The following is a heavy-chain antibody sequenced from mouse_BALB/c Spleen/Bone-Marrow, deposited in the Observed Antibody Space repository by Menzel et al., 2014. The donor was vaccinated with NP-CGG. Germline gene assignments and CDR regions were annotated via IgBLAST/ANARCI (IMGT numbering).Heavy chain of an antibody. CDR3: ASYRYGWYFDV. D-gene: IGHD2-14*01. J-gene: IGHJ1*01. CDR1: GFNIKDTH. V-gene: IGHV14-3*02. CDR2: IDPANGNT. Sequence: EVQLQQSGAELVKPGASVKLSCTPSGFNIKDTHMHWVKQRPEQGLEWIGRIDPANGNTKYDPNFQGKATITADTSSNTAYLQLSSLTSDDTAVYYCASYRYGWYFDVWGAGTTVTVSS.